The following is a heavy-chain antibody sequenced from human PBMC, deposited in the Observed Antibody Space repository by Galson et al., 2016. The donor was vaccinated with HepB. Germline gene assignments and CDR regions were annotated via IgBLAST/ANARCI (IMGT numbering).Heavy chain of an antibody. CDR3: ARLTHYYYYGMDV. CDR1: GYTFTGYY. V-gene: IGHV1-2*06. J-gene: IGHJ6*02. Sequence: SCKASGYTFTGYYMHWVRQAPGQGLEWMGRINPNSGGTNYAQKFQGRVTLTRDTSSSTAYMEMRRLRSDDTAVYYCARLTHYYYYGMDVWGRGTTVTVSS. D-gene: IGHD3-9*01. CDR2: INPNSGGT.